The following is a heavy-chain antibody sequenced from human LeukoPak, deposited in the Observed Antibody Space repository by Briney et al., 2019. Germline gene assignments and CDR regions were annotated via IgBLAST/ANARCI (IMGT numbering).Heavy chain of an antibody. D-gene: IGHD3-10*01. Sequence: GRSLRLSCAASAFKFTFSKSGMHWVQQAPGKGLEWVAFIQYDDSEKYYGDSVKGRCTISRDNSKNTVYLQMNSLRAEDTAVYYCARDWRSSITMVRGVPFDYWGQGTLVTVSS. V-gene: IGHV3-33*05. CDR1: AFKFTFSKSG. CDR3: ARDWRSSITMVRGVPFDY. CDR2: IQYDDSEK. J-gene: IGHJ4*02.